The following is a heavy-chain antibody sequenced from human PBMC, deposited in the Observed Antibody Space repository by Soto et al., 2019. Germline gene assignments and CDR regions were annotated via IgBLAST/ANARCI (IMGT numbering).Heavy chain of an antibody. J-gene: IGHJ4*02. D-gene: IGHD3-10*01. CDR2: ISGSGGST. Sequence: PGGSLRLSCAASGFTFSSYAMSWVRQAPGKGLEWVSAISGSGGSTYYADSVKGRFTISRDNSKNTLYLQMNSLRAEDTAVYYCTADLIGTYYSPYDYWGQGILVTVSS. CDR3: TADLIGTYYSPYDY. V-gene: IGHV3-23*01. CDR1: GFTFSSYA.